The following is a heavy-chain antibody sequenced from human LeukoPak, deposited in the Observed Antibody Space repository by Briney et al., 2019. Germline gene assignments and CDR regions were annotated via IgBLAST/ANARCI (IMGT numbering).Heavy chain of an antibody. CDR1: GGSISSGSYS. J-gene: IGHJ2*01. CDR2: IYTSGSA. V-gene: IGHV4-61*02. Sequence: PSETLSLTCTVSGGSISSGSYSWSWIRQPAGKGLEWIGRIYTSGSANYNPSLKSRVTISVDTSKNQFSLKLSSVTAADTAVYYCASSSGSPRYFDLWGRGTLVTVSS. D-gene: IGHD3-3*01. CDR3: ASSSGSPRYFDL.